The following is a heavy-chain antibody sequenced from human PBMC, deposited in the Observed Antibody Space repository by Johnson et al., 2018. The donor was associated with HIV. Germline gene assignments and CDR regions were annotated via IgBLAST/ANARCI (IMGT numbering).Heavy chain of an antibody. CDR2: ISYDGSNK. V-gene: IGHV3-30-3*01. CDR1: GFTFSSYA. J-gene: IGHJ3*02. Sequence: QVQLVESGGGLVQPGGSLRLSCAASGFTFSSYAMAWVRQAPGKGLEWVAVISYDGSNKYYADSVKGRFTISRDNSKNTLYLQMNSLRAEDTAVYYCARLEELLRAFDIWGQGTMVTVSS. D-gene: IGHD1-26*01. CDR3: ARLEELLRAFDI.